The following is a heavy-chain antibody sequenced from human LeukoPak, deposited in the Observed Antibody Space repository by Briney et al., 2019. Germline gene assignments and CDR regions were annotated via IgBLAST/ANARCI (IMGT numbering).Heavy chain of an antibody. D-gene: IGHD1-7*01. CDR3: ARLPGTTNAFDI. CDR1: GFTFSSYG. J-gene: IGHJ3*02. V-gene: IGHV3-30*02. CDR2: IRYDGSNK. Sequence: PGGSLRLSCAASGFTFSSYGMHWVRQAPGKGLEWVAFIRYDGSNKYYADSVKGRFTISRDNSKNTLYLQMGSLRAEDMAVYYCARLPGTTNAFDIWGQGTMVTVSS.